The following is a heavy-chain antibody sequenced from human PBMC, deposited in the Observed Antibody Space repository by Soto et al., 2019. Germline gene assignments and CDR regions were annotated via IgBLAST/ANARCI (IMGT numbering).Heavy chain of an antibody. CDR1: VFTFSSYA. V-gene: IGHV3-30-3*01. CDR2: ISYDGSNK. D-gene: IGHD2-2*01. J-gene: IGHJ6*02. Sequence: GSLRLYGAASVFTFSSYAMHWVRQAPGKGLEWVAVISYDGSNKYYADSVKGRFTISRDNSKNTLYLRMNSLRAEDTAVYYCARSSTAHYGMDVWGQGTTVTVSS. CDR3: ARSSTAHYGMDV.